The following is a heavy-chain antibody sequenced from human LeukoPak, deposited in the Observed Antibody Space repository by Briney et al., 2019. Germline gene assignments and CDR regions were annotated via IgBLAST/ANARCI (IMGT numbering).Heavy chain of an antibody. J-gene: IGHJ4*02. CDR2: ISGYNGNT. CDR3: ARSSLGTITAGPFDY. Sequence: AAVKVSCKASGYTFSSYGIAWVRPAPGQGLEWMGWISGYNGNTNNAQKLQGRGSITTATSTTTAYMELRSLTSDDTALYYCARSSLGTITAGPFDYWGQGTRVTVSS. CDR1: GYTFSSYG. V-gene: IGHV1-18*01. D-gene: IGHD5-12*01.